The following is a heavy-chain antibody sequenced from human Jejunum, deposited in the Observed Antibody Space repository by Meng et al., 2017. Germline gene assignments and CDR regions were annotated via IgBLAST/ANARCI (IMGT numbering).Heavy chain of an antibody. CDR2: IKSDGSSS. Sequence: VQRVVSTEVIVPPGGSRRLSCADAGFTFIVYLMHWARQAPGKGLVWVTRIKSDGSSSSDADSLKGRFTVSRDNAKNTLYLQMNSLRAEDTAVYYCAREEGGPFDYWGQGTLVTVSS. V-gene: IGHV3-74*01. CDR3: AREEGGPFDY. J-gene: IGHJ4*02. CDR1: GFTFIVYL. D-gene: IGHD3-16*01.